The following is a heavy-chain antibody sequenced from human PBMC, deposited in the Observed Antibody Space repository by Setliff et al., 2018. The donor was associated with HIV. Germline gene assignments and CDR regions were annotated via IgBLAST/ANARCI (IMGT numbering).Heavy chain of an antibody. V-gene: IGHV4-4*07. J-gene: IGHJ6*02. CDR1: GGSISSYY. CDR2: IYYSGST. Sequence: SETLSLTCTVSGGSISSYYWSWIRQPAGKGLEWIGSIYYSGSTYYNPSLKSRVTISVDTSKDQFSLRLSSVTVADTAVYYCARDSVVPMASLYYYGMGVWGQGTTVTVSS. CDR3: ARDSVVPMASLYYYGMGV. D-gene: IGHD2-15*01.